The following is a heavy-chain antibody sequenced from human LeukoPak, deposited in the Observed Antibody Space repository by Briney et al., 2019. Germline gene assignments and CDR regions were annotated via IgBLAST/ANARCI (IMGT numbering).Heavy chain of an antibody. V-gene: IGHV4-61*01. CDR2: IYYSGST. CDR1: GVSVSSGSYY. CDR3: ARANSYGSGSYYAAWFDP. D-gene: IGHD3-10*01. Sequence: SETPSLTCTVSGVSVSSGSYYWSWIRQPPGKGLEWIGYIYYSGSTNYNPSLKSRVTISVDTSKNQFSLKLSSVTAADTAVYYCARANSYGSGSYYAAWFDPWGQGTLVTVSS. J-gene: IGHJ5*02.